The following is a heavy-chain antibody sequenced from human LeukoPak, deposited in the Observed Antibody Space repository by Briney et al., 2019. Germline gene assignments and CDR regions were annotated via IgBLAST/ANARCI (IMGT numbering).Heavy chain of an antibody. J-gene: IGHJ4*02. V-gene: IGHV3-20*01. CDR2: VTWNGGST. D-gene: IGHD5-18*01. CDR3: ARDRSYGSFDF. Sequence: GGSLRLSCAASGFTFDDHGMNWVRQAPGKGLEWVSGVTWNGGSTFYADSVKGRFTISRDNAKNALYLQMNSLTAEDTALYHCARDRSYGSFDFWGQGTLVTVSS. CDR1: GFTFDDHG.